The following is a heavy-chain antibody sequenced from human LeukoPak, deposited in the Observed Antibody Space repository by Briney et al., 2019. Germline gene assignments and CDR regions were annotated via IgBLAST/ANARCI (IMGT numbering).Heavy chain of an antibody. CDR3: ARGGQNFDFWRFDY. CDR1: GFTFNDHA. V-gene: IGHV3-23*01. CDR2: ISGSGGST. J-gene: IGHJ4*02. D-gene: IGHD3-3*01. Sequence: GGSLRLSCAGSGFTFNDHAMSWVRQAPGKGLEWVSSISGSGGSTYYADYVKGRSTISRDNSKNVVYFEMHSLRGEDTAVYFCARGGQNFDFWRFDYRGQGTLVVVSS.